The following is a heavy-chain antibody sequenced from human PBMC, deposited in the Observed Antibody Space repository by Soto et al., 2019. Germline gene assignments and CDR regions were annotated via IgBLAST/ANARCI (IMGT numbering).Heavy chain of an antibody. CDR2: IYYSGST. CDR3: ARDPCGGDCPRGSYYYYYGMDV. Sequence: QVQLQESGPGLVKPSQTLSLTCTVSGGSISSGDYYWSWIRQPPGKGLEWIGYIYYSGSTYYNPSLKRRVTISVDTSKNQFSLKLSSVTAADTAVYYCARDPCGGDCPRGSYYYYYGMDVWGQGTTVTVSS. CDR1: GGSISSGDYY. V-gene: IGHV4-30-4*01. D-gene: IGHD2-21*02. J-gene: IGHJ6*02.